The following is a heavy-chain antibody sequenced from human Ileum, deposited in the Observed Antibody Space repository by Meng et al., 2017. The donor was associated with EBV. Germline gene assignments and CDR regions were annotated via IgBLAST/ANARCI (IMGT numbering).Heavy chain of an antibody. Sequence: LLVQGLRPGVVKHAAPPSLTSNGADGPINRRGYHWRWILQPPGKGLEWIGSIFYSGNTYHTPCPESRVTISVDTSKSQFCLKVTSVTAADTAVYYCLRLREGTMSGSWGQGILVTVSS. CDR1: DGPINRRGYH. CDR3: LRLREGTMSGS. D-gene: IGHD3-3*01. V-gene: IGHV4-39*01. CDR2: IFYSGNT. J-gene: IGHJ5*02.